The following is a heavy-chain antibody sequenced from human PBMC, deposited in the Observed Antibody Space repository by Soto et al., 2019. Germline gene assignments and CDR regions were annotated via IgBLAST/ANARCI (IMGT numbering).Heavy chain of an antibody. CDR1: GFTFSSYS. CDR2: ISSSSSTI. Sequence: PGGSLRLSCAASGFTFSSYSMNWVRQAPRKGLEWVSYISSSSSTIYYADSVKGRFTISRDNAKNSLYLQMNSLRAEDTAVYYWGGAKYYGTPGGFDPWGQGTLVTVSS. V-gene: IGHV3-48*01. CDR3: GGAKYYGTPGGFDP. J-gene: IGHJ5*02. D-gene: IGHD3-10*01.